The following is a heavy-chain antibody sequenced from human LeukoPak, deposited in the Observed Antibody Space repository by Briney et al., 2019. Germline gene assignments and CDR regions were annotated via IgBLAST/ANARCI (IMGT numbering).Heavy chain of an antibody. CDR3: ARGLGANGDY. CDR2: IYYSGST. V-gene: IGHV4-59*01. CDR1: GGSISSYY. Sequence: PSETLSLTCTASGGSISSYYWSWIRQPPGKGLEWIGYIYYSGSTNYNPSLKSRVTISVDTSKNQFSLKLSSVTAADTAVYYCARGLGANGDYWGQGTLVTVSS. D-gene: IGHD1-26*01. J-gene: IGHJ4*02.